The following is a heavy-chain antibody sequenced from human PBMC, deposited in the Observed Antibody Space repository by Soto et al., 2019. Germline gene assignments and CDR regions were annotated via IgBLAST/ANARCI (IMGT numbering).Heavy chain of an antibody. CDR3: ARRFSSGECTDFDY. J-gene: IGHJ4*02. CDR1: GGSISSSRYY. CDR2: IYYSGST. Sequence: QLQLQESGPGLVKPSETLSLTCTVSGGSISSSRYYWGWIRQPPGKGLAWIGSIYYSGSTDYKPSLTSRVTICVDTSQNQFSLKRSSVTAADTAVCYCARRFSSGECTDFDYWGQGTLVTVSS. V-gene: IGHV4-39*01. D-gene: IGHD2-15*01.